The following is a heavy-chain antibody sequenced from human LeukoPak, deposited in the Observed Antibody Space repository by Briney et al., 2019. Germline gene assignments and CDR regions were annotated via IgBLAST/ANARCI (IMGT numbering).Heavy chain of an antibody. V-gene: IGHV3-53*01. D-gene: IGHD6-13*01. Sequence: GGSLRLSCAASGFTVSSNYTSWVRQAPGKGLEWVSVIYSGGSTYYADSVKVRFTISRDNSKNTLYLQMNSLRAEDTAVYYCARDGSESSSWYYWGQGTLVTVSS. CDR1: GFTVSSNY. J-gene: IGHJ4*02. CDR2: IYSGGST. CDR3: ARDGSESSSWYY.